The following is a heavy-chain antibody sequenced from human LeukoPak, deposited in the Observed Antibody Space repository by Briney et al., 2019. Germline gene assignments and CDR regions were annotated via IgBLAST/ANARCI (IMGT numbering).Heavy chain of an antibody. Sequence: GGSLRLSCVASGFPFSSYWMTWVRQAPGKGLEWVANIKQDGSKKSYVDSVKGRFTISRDNAKNSLYLQMNSLRAEDTAIYYCTRVGYIDEGIDYWGRGTLVTVSS. D-gene: IGHD5-24*01. CDR2: IKQDGSKK. CDR3: TRVGYIDEGIDY. V-gene: IGHV3-7*04. CDR1: GFPFSSYW. J-gene: IGHJ4*02.